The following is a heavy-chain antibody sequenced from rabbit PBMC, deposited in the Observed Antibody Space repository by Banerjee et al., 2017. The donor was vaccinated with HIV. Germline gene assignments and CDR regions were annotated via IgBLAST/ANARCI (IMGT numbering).Heavy chain of an antibody. CDR2: IYTGDGNN. V-gene: IGHV1S40*01. J-gene: IGHJ4*01. D-gene: IGHD4-1*01. CDR1: GLDFSSSYW. CDR3: ARDLAGVIGWNFNL. Sequence: QSLEESGGGLVKPGASLTLTCKASGLDFSSSYWICWVRQAPGKGLEWIACIYTGDGNNAYASWAKGRFTISRTPSTAVTLQVTSLTAADTATYFCARDLAGVIGWNFNLWGQGTLVTV.